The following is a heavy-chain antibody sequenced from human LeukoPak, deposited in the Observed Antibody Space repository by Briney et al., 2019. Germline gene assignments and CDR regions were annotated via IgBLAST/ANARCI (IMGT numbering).Heavy chain of an antibody. CDR3: ARYSTGLFDY. CDR1: GFTFSSYS. V-gene: IGHV3-21*01. D-gene: IGHD3-9*01. J-gene: IGHJ4*02. Sequence: PGGSLRLSCAASGFTFSSYSMNWVRQAPGKGLEWVSSISSSSSYIYYADSVKGRFTISRDNAKNSLYLQMNSLRAEDTAVCYCARYSTGLFDYWGQGTLSPSPQ. CDR2: ISSSSSYI.